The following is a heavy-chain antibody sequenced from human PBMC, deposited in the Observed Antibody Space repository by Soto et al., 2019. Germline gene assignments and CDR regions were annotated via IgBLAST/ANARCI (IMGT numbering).Heavy chain of an antibody. D-gene: IGHD3-22*01. Sequence: QVLLHESGPGLVKPSGTLSLTCTVSGVSISRGDWWSWVRQAPGKELQWIGEIHHSAGTSSHPSLRSRVSLSVDTSKNQFSLNLKSVTAADTSVYYCARLVYDTRLNYLYLDSWGQGLLVTLS. CDR1: GVSISRGDW. CDR3: ARLVYDTRLNYLYLDS. J-gene: IGHJ4*02. V-gene: IGHV4-4*02. CDR2: IHHSAGT.